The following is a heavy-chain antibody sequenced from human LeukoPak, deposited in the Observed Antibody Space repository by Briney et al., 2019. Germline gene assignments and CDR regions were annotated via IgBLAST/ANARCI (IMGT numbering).Heavy chain of an antibody. CDR1: GYTFTGYY. Sequence: ASVKVSCKASGYTFTGYYMHWVRQAPGQGLEWMGWISPNSGGTNYAQKFQGRVTMTRDTSISTAYMELSRLRSDDTAVYYCARVVSRYCSSTSCPFDYWGQGTLVTVSS. CDR2: ISPNSGGT. D-gene: IGHD2-2*01. V-gene: IGHV1-2*02. CDR3: ARVVSRYCSSTSCPFDY. J-gene: IGHJ4*02.